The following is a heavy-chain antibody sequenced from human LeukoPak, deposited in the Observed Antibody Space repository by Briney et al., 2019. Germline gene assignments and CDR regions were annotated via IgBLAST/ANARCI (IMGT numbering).Heavy chain of an antibody. J-gene: IGHJ6*03. D-gene: IGHD5-12*01. CDR3: ARAGESGYDFSLDYYYYMDV. Sequence: ASVKVSCKVSGYTLTELSMHWVRQAPGKGLEWMGGFDPEDGETIYAQKFQGRVTMTRDMSTSTVYMELSSLRSEDTAVYYCARAGESGYDFSLDYYYYMDVWGKGTTVTVSS. CDR2: FDPEDGET. CDR1: GYTLTELS. V-gene: IGHV1-24*01.